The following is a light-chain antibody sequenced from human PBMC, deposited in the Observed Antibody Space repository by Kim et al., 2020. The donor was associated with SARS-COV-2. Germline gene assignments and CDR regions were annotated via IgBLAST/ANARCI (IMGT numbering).Light chain of an antibody. V-gene: IGKV1-17*01. J-gene: IGKJ1*01. CDR3: LQYNSYPPT. CDR2: AAS. CDR1: QGIRTD. Sequence: DIQMTQSPSSLSASVGDRVTITCRASQGIRTDLGWYQQKPGKAPKRLIYAASTLQREVPSRFSRSGFGTEFTLTINSLQPEDFATYYCLQYNSYPPTFGQGTKVDIK.